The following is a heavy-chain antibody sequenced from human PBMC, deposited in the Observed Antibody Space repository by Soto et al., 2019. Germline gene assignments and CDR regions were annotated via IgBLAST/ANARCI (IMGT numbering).Heavy chain of an antibody. Sequence: TVSITCPVSGASISSGGYYWSWVRQHPGKGLEWIGYIFYSGSYYYNHSLKSRVIISVDTSKIQVYLNLSSVTGADTAVYYCASLSAGYYYDSSGYFFAYWGQGTPVTVS. J-gene: IGHJ4*02. D-gene: IGHD3-22*01. CDR2: IFYSGSY. CDR1: GASISSGGYY. CDR3: ASLSAGYYYDSSGYFFAY. V-gene: IGHV4-31*03.